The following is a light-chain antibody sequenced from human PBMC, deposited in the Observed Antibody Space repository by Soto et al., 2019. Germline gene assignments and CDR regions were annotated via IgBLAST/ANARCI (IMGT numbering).Light chain of an antibody. J-gene: IGLJ1*01. CDR3: SSYTSSSLHV. CDR2: DVS. CDR1: SSDVGGYNY. Sequence: QSVLTQPASVSGSPGQSITISCTVTSSDVGGYNYVSWYQQHPGKAPKLMIYDVSNRPSGVSNRFSGSKSGNTASLTISELQAEDEADYYCSSYTSSSLHVFGTVTKVTVL. V-gene: IGLV2-14*03.